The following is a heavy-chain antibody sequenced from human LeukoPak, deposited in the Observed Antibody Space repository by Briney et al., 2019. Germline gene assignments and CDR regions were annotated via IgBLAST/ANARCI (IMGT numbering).Heavy chain of an antibody. D-gene: IGHD6-13*01. CDR1: GVTFSSYS. V-gene: IGHV3-21*01. CDR2: ISSSSSYI. J-gene: IGHJ4*02. CDR3: ARYPSSSWSF. Sequence: GGSLRLSCAASGVTFSSYSMNGVRQAPGKGLEWVSSISSSSSYIYYADSVKGGFTISRDNAKNSLYLQMNSLRAEDTAVYYCARYPSSSWSFWGQATLVTVSS.